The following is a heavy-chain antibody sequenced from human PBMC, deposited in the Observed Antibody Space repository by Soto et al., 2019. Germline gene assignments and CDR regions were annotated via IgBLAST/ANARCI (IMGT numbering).Heavy chain of an antibody. D-gene: IGHD1-26*01. J-gene: IGHJ6*02. CDR1: GGSVSSGIYY. CDR3: ARDWNSGSHSYYYGMDV. V-gene: IGHV4-61*01. Sequence: SETLSLTCTVSGGSVSSGIYYWSWIRQPPGNGLEWIGYIYYSGSTNYNPSLKSRVTISVDTSKNQFSLKLSSVTAAETAVYYCARDWNSGSHSYYYGMDVWGQGTTLTV. CDR2: IYYSGST.